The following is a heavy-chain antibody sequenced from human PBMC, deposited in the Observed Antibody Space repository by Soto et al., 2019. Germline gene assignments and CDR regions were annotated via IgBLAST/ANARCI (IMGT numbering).Heavy chain of an antibody. CDR2: INHSGST. Sequence: LSLTCRVSDGSMNSDSSYWGWIRQPPGKGLEWIGVINHSGSTYHNLSLKGRVTMSVDASRNQFSLKLTSMTAADTAVYYCARLGGYVSVGYYYLWDSWGQGTLVTVSS. CDR3: ARLGGYVSVGYYYLWDS. J-gene: IGHJ4*02. V-gene: IGHV4-39*01. D-gene: IGHD3-22*01. CDR1: DGSMNSDSSY.